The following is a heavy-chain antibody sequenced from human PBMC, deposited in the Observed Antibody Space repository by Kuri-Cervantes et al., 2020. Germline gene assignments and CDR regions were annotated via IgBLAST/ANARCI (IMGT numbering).Heavy chain of an antibody. V-gene: IGHV1-69*05. D-gene: IGHD6-13*01. Sequence: SVKVSCKASGGTFNSFAISWVRQAPGQGLEWMGGIIPIFGTTNYAQKFQGRVTITTDESTSTAYMELSSLRSEDTAVYYCASLQAIAAGEDWFDPWGQGTLVTVSS. CDR3: ASLQAIAAGEDWFDP. J-gene: IGHJ5*02. CDR1: GGTFNSFA. CDR2: IIPIFGTT.